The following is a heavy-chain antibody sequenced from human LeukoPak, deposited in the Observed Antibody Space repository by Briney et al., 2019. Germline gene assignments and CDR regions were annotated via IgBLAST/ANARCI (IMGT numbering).Heavy chain of an antibody. CDR3: ARGAVTNYGMDV. CDR1: GGSFSGYY. V-gene: IGHV4-34*01. Sequence: SETLSLTCAVYGGSFSGYYWSWIRQPPGKGLEWIGEINHSGSTNYNPSLKSRVTISVDTSKNQFSLKLSSVTAADTAVYYCARGAVTNYGMDVWGQGTTVTVSS. CDR2: INHSGST. J-gene: IGHJ6*02. D-gene: IGHD4-17*01.